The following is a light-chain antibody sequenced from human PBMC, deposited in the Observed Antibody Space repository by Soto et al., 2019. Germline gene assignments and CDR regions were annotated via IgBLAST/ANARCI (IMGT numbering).Light chain of an antibody. CDR3: QQYGSSPRT. Sequence: EVVLAQSLGTLSLSPGERATLSCRASQSVNSRLVWYQQKPGQAPRLLIYGASKRAPGIPDRFSGSGSGTDFTLTISRLEPEDFAVFYCQQYGSSPRTFGPGTKVDIK. J-gene: IGKJ3*01. V-gene: IGKV3-20*01. CDR2: GAS. CDR1: QSVNSR.